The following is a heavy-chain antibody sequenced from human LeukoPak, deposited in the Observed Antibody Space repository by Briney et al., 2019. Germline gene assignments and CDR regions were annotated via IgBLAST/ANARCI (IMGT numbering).Heavy chain of an antibody. CDR2: IYHSGST. D-gene: IGHD3-22*01. J-gene: IGHJ4*02. Sequence: SETLSLTCSVSGYHISSGYYWGWLRQPPGKGLEWIGNIYHSGSTYYNPSLKSRGTISVDTSKNQFSLKLSSVTTADTTVYYCARAGKVGVTPIDYWGQGTMVTVSS. CDR3: ARAGKVGVTPIDY. V-gene: IGHV4-38-2*02. CDR1: GYHISSGYY.